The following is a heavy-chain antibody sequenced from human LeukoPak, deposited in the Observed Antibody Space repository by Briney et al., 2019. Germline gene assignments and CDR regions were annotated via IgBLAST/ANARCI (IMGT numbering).Heavy chain of an antibody. CDR2: IYHSGST. Sequence: SETLSLTCAVSGGSISSGGYSWSWIRQPPGKGLEWIGYIYHSGSTYFNPSLKSRVTISVDTSKNQFSLKLSSVTAADTAVYHCARCSSTTSFDFDYWGQGTLVTVSS. CDR3: ARCSSTTSFDFDY. V-gene: IGHV4-30-2*02. J-gene: IGHJ4*02. D-gene: IGHD2-2*01. CDR1: GGSISSGGYS.